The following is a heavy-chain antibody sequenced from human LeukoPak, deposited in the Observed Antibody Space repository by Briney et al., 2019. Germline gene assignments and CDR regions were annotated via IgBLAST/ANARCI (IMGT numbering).Heavy chain of an antibody. J-gene: IGHJ4*02. D-gene: IGHD2-21*01. V-gene: IGHV3-30*18. CDR1: GFTFSSYG. CDR2: ISYDGSNK. Sequence: PGRSLRLSCAASGFTFSSYGMHWVRQAPGKGLEWVAVISYDGSNKYYAGSVKGRFTISRDNSKNTLYLQMNSLRAEDTAVYYCAKDLSDLWGQGTLVTVSS. CDR3: AKDLSDL.